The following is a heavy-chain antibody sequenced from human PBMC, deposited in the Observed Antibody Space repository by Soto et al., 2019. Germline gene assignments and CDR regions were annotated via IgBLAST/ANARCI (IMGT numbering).Heavy chain of an antibody. CDR2: INHSGST. D-gene: IGHD6-19*01. CDR1: GGSFSGYY. CDR3: ARERLAVAGKGGWFDP. V-gene: IGHV4-34*01. J-gene: IGHJ5*02. Sequence: PSETLSLTCAVYGGSFSGYYWSWIRQPPGKGLEWIGEINHSGSTNYNPSLKSRVTISVDTSKNQFSLKLSSVTAADTAVYYCARERLAVAGKGGWFDPWGQETLVTVSS.